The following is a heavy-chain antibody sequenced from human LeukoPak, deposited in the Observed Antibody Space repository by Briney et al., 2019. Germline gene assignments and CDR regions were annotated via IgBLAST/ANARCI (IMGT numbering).Heavy chain of an antibody. J-gene: IGHJ4*02. CDR2: ISGSGGST. Sequence: GGSLRLSCAASGFTFSSYAMSWVRQAPGKGLEWVSAISGSGGSTYYADSVKGRFTISRDNSKNTLYLQMNSLRAEDMALYYCAKSGGKTMIAHLDYWGQGTLVTVSS. CDR1: GFTFSSYA. CDR3: AKSGGKTMIAHLDY. V-gene: IGHV3-23*01. D-gene: IGHD3-22*01.